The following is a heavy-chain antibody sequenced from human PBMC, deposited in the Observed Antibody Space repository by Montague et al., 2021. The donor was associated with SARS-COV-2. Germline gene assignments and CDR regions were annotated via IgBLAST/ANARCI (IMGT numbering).Heavy chain of an antibody. D-gene: IGHD3-3*01. Sequence: SETLSLTCTVSGGSISGSTYYWGWIRQAPGKGLVWIGSIFHTGNTYYNPSLGTRVIVSVETSENQFSLQLNSVTAADTAVYYCAIGGNHDFDPWGQGTLVTVSS. CDR1: GGSISGSTYY. CDR2: IFHTGNT. J-gene: IGHJ5*02. V-gene: IGHV4-39*01. CDR3: AIGGNHDFDP.